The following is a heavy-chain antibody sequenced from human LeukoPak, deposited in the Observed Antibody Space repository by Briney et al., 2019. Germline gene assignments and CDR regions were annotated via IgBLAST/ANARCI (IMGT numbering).Heavy chain of an antibody. CDR1: GFTFSSYG. J-gene: IGHJ6*02. CDR3: ARGHYGLDV. V-gene: IGHV3-48*04. CDR2: ISPSSGTTI. Sequence: PGGSLRLSCAASGFTFSSYGMHWIRQAPGKGLEWISYISPSSGTTIYYADSVKGRFTISRDNAKNSLYLQMNSLRAEDTAVYYCARGHYGLDVWGQGTTVTVSS.